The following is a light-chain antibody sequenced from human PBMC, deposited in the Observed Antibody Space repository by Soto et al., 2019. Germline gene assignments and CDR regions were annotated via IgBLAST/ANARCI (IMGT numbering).Light chain of an antibody. CDR1: QSVSSSY. CDR2: VAS. CDR3: QLYDTSPPGFT. Sequence: EIVLTQSPVTLSLSPGDRATLSCRASQSVSSSYLAWYQQKRGQAPRLLIFVASSRATGIPDRFSGSGSGTDFTLTIIRLEPEDFAVDYCQLYDTSPPGFTFGPGTRVDIK. J-gene: IGKJ3*01. V-gene: IGKV3-20*01.